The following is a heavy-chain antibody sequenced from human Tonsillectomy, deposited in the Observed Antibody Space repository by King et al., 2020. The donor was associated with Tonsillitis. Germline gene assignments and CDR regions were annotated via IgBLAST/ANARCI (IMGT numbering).Heavy chain of an antibody. CDR1: GYTFTGYY. D-gene: IGHD1-26*01. CDR3: ARGARYSGTNPGGY. J-gene: IGHJ4*02. CDR2: INPNSGGT. Sequence: QLVESGAEVKKPGASVKVSCKASGYTFTGYYMHWVRQAPGQGLEWMGWINPNSGGTNYAQKFQGRVTMTRDTSISTTYMELSRLRSADTAVYYCARGARYSGTNPGGYWGQGPLVTVSS. V-gene: IGHV1-2*02.